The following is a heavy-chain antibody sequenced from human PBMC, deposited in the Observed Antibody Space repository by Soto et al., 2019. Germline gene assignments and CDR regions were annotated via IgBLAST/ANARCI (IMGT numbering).Heavy chain of an antibody. CDR1: GFSFSSYG. CDR2: IWYDESHR. D-gene: IGHD2-15*01. CDR3: ARDSSGGDAYPDY. V-gene: IGHV3-33*08. J-gene: IGHJ4*02. Sequence: QVRLVESGGGVVQPGRSLRLSCEASGFSFSSYGMHWVRQAPGKGLEWVAVIWYDESHRYFADSVKGRFTISRDSSKKTLYLQMSSLRAEDTAVYYCARDSSGGDAYPDYWGQGTQVTVSS.